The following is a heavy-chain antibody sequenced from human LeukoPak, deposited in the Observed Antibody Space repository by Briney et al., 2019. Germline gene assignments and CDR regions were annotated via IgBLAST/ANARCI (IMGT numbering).Heavy chain of an antibody. Sequence: ASVKVSCKVSGYTLTELSMHWVRQAPGKGLEWMGGFDPEDGETIYAQKFQGRVTMTEDTSTDTAYMELSSLRSEDTAVYYCARDREELEPHRDYYYYMDVWGKGTTVTVSS. CDR2: FDPEDGET. D-gene: IGHD1-1*01. V-gene: IGHV1-24*01. J-gene: IGHJ6*03. CDR1: GYTLTELS. CDR3: ARDREELEPHRDYYYYMDV.